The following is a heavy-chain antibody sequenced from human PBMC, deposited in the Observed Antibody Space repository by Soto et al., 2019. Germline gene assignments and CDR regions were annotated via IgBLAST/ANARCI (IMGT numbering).Heavy chain of an antibody. J-gene: IGHJ4*02. V-gene: IGHV4-4*07. CDR3: GRSHRFAGRVDQ. Sequence: SETLSLTCTVSGGSMTSYYWTWIRQPAGKGLEWIGRVYNSGSTHYNPSLKSRVTISLDTSKNQFSVRLLSVTDADTAVYYFGRSHRFAGRVDQWGQGTLVTVST. CDR2: VYNSGST. D-gene: IGHD3-3*01. CDR1: GGSMTSYY.